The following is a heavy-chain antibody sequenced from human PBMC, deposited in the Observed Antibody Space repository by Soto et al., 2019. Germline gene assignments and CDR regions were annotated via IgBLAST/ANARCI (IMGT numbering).Heavy chain of an antibody. CDR2: IYPRGGTT. D-gene: IGHD3-22*01. V-gene: IGHV1-46*01. Sequence: QVQLVQSGAEVKKPGASVKVSCKASGYNFTSHYMHWVRQAPGQGLESMGIIYPRGGTTIYAQKFQGRVTMPRDTSTHTFYMELSSLRSEDTAMYYCARVGYSSTGTTFHYHGLDVWGQGTTVTVSS. J-gene: IGHJ6*02. CDR3: ARVGYSSTGTTFHYHGLDV. CDR1: GYNFTSHY.